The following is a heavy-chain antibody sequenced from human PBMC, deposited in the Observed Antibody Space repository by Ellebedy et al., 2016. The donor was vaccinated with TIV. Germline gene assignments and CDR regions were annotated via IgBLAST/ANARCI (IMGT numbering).Heavy chain of an antibody. Sequence: GSLRLXXAASGFTFSNAWMNWVRQAPGKGLEWIGYIYYTRGTKYNPSLESRVTISLDTSKNQFSLKLTSVTAADTAIYYCARAGVHWGRGTLVTVSS. D-gene: IGHD3-10*01. CDR1: GFTFSNAW. CDR3: ARAGVH. J-gene: IGHJ4*02. CDR2: IYYTRGT. V-gene: IGHV4-59*01.